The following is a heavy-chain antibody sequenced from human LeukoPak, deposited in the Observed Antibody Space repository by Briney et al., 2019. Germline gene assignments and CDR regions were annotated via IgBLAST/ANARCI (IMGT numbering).Heavy chain of an antibody. D-gene: IGHD5-24*01. CDR3: ARNRDGYNSFDY. CDR2: IYYSGSS. J-gene: IGHJ4*02. V-gene: IGHV4-31*03. CDR1: GGSINNGDY. Sequence: SETLSLTCTVSGGSINNGDYWSWIRQHPGKGLERIGYIYYSGSSYYNPSLRSRVTISVDTSKNHFSLKLSSVTAADTAVYYCARNRDGYNSFDYWGQGTLVTVSS.